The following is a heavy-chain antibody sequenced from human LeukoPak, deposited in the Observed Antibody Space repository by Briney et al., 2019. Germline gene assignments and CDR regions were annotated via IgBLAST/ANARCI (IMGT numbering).Heavy chain of an antibody. V-gene: IGHV1-69*13. CDR1: GGTLSSYA. D-gene: IGHD3-9*01. Sequence: SVKVSCKASGGTLSSYAISWVRQAPGQGLEWMGGIIPIFGTANYAQKFQGRVTITADESTSTAYMELSSLRSEDTAVYYCARADFDWLLNYYYYGMDVWGQGTTVTVSS. CDR2: IIPIFGTA. CDR3: ARADFDWLLNYYYYGMDV. J-gene: IGHJ6*02.